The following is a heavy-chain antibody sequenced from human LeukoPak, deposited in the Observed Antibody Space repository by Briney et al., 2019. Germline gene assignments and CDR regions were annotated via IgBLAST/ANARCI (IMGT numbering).Heavy chain of an antibody. CDR3: ARCSSTSCYLYNWFDP. J-gene: IGHJ5*02. V-gene: IGHV1-2*02. CDR1: GYTFTDYY. CDR2: INPNSGGT. Sequence: ASVKVSCKASGYTFTDYYMHWVRQAPGQGLEWMGWINPNSGGTNYAQKFQGRVTMTRDTSISTAYMELSRLRSDDTAVYYCARCSSTSCYLYNWFDPWGQGTLVTVSS. D-gene: IGHD2-2*01.